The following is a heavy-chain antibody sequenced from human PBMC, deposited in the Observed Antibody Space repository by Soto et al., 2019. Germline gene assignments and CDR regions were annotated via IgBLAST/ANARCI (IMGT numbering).Heavy chain of an antibody. CDR3: ARWNDSRTYYYDSSGYPFRADAFDI. Sequence: PSETLSLTCTVSGGSISSGDYYWSWIRQPPGKGLEWIGYIYYSGSTYYNPSLKSRVTISVDTSKNQFSLKLSSVTAADTAVYYCARWNDSRTYYYDSSGYPFRADAFDIWGQGTMVTVSS. J-gene: IGHJ3*02. D-gene: IGHD3-22*01. V-gene: IGHV4-30-4*01. CDR1: GGSISSGDYY. CDR2: IYYSGST.